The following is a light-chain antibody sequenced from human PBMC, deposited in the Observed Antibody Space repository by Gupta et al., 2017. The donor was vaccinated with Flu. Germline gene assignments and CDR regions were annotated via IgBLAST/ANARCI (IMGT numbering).Light chain of an antibody. CDR1: TGPVTNGYH. J-gene: IGLJ3*02. CDR2: SVN. Sequence: GAVTLTCASSTGPVTNGYHPTWFQQRPGQAPRTLIYSVNNRHPWTPARVSGSLLGDRAALTLSGVQPEDEDDYYCLLYYAGVWVFGGGTQLTVL. CDR3: LLYYAGVWV. V-gene: IGLV7-43*01.